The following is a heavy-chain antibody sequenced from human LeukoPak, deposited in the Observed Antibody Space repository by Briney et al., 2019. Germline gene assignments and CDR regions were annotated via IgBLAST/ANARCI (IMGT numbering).Heavy chain of an antibody. CDR2: ISGSGGST. Sequence: GGSLRLSCAASGFTFSSYAMSWVRQAPGKGLEWVSAISGSGGSTYYADSVKGRFTISRDNSKNTLYLQMNSLRAEDTAVYYCAKDHGQSGWYGNYYMDVWGKGTTVTVSS. CDR3: AKDHGQSGWYGNYYMDV. D-gene: IGHD6-19*01. CDR1: GFTFSSYA. J-gene: IGHJ6*03. V-gene: IGHV3-23*01.